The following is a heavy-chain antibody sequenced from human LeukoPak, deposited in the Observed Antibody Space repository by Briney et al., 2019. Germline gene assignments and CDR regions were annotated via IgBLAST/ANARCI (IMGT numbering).Heavy chain of an antibody. CDR1: GFTFSSYA. CDR3: TKEIYGSGSYQFDY. V-gene: IGHV3-23*01. J-gene: IGHJ4*02. CDR2: ISGSGGST. D-gene: IGHD3-10*01. Sequence: GGSLRLSCAASGFTFSSYAMSWVRQAPGKGLEWVSLISGSGGSTFYADSVKGRFTISRDNSKNTLYLQMNSLRAEDTAIYYCTKEIYGSGSYQFDYWGQGTLVTVSS.